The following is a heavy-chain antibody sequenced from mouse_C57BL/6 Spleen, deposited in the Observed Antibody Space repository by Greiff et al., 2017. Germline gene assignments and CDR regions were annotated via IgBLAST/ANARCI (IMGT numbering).Heavy chain of an antibody. J-gene: IGHJ2*01. V-gene: IGHV1-82*01. Sequence: VQLQQSGPELVKPGASVKISCKASGYAFSSSWMNWVKQRPGKGLEWIGRIYPGDGDTNYNGKFKGKATLTADKSSSTAYMQLSSLTSEDSAVYFCARLTGKGNYFDYWGQGTTLTVSS. CDR1: GYAFSSSW. CDR3: ARLTGKGNYFDY. CDR2: IYPGDGDT. D-gene: IGHD4-1*01.